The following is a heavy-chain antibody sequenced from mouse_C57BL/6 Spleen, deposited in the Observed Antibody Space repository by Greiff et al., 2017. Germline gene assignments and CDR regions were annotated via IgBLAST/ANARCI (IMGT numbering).Heavy chain of an antibody. J-gene: IGHJ1*03. V-gene: IGHV1-82*01. CDR2: IYPGDGDT. Sequence: VKLQQSGPELVKPGASVKISCKASGYAFSSSWMNWVKQRPGKGLEWIGRIYPGDGDTNYNGKFKGKATLTADKSSSTAYMQLSSLTSEDSAVYFCARTRITTGGYFDVWGTGTTVTVSS. D-gene: IGHD1-1*01. CDR3: ARTRITTGGYFDV. CDR1: GYAFSSSW.